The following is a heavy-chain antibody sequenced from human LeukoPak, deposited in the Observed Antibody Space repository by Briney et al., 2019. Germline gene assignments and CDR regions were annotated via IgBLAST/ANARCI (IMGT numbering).Heavy chain of an antibody. CDR3: ARDRDSSGYYGYYFDY. Sequence: GGSLRLSCVASGFTFSSYWMSWVRQAPGKGLEWVANIKEDGSDKYYVDSVKGRFTISRDNAKNSLYLQMNSLRAEDTAVYYCARDRDSSGYYGYYFDYLGQGTLVTASS. J-gene: IGHJ4*02. CDR2: IKEDGSDK. D-gene: IGHD3-22*01. V-gene: IGHV3-7*04. CDR1: GFTFSSYW.